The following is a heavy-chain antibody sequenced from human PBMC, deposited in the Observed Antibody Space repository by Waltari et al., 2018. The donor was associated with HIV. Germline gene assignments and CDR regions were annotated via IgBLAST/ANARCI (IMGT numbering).Heavy chain of an antibody. D-gene: IGHD1-26*01. CDR1: GFTCTSSA. V-gene: IGHV1-58*01. Sequence: QMQLVQSGPEVKKPGTSVKVSCNASGFTCTSSAVLWVRQARGQRLEWIGWIVVGSGNTNYAQKFQERVTITRDMSTSTAYMELSSLRSEDTAVYYCAAASGARYDYYGMDVWGQGTTVTVSS. CDR2: IVVGSGNT. CDR3: AAASGARYDYYGMDV. J-gene: IGHJ6*02.